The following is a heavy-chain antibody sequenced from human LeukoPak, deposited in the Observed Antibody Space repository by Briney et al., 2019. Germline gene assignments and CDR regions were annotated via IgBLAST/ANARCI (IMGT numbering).Heavy chain of an antibody. V-gene: IGHV3-33*01. J-gene: IGHJ4*02. D-gene: IGHD2-2*01. CDR1: GFTFNTHG. Sequence: GGSLRLSCAASGFTFNTHGMHWVRQAPGKGLEWVAVIWYDGINKYYADSVKGRFTISRDNSKNRVYLEMNSLRAEDTAMYYCARDRVGYCASISCFTFDNWGQGTLVTVSS. CDR2: IWYDGINK. CDR3: ARDRVGYCASISCFTFDN.